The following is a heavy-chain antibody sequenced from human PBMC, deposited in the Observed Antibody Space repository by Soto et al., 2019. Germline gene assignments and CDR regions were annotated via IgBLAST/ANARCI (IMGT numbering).Heavy chain of an antibody. D-gene: IGHD3-10*01. V-gene: IGHV4-59*01. CDR1: GGSISSYY. CDR2: IYYSGST. J-gene: IGHJ6*03. Sequence: SETLSLTCTVSGGSISSYYWSWIRQPPGKGLEWIGYIYYSGSTNYNPSLKSRVTISVDTSKNQFSLKLSSVTAADTAVYYCAGGSYYGSGSYYRNQYYMDVWGKGTTVTVSS. CDR3: AGGSYYGSGSYYRNQYYMDV.